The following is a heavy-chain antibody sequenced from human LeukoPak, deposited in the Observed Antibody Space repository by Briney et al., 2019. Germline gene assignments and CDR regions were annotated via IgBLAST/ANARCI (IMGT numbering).Heavy chain of an antibody. J-gene: IGHJ4*02. Sequence: GASVKVSCKASGYTFTGYYMHWVRQAPGQGLEWMGWINPNSGGTNYAQKFQGRVTMTRDTSISTAYMELSRLRSDDTAVYYCVKQAEEQWLLIDYWGQGTLVTVSS. CDR3: VKQAEEQWLLIDY. CDR2: INPNSGGT. D-gene: IGHD6-19*01. CDR1: GYTFTGYY. V-gene: IGHV1-2*02.